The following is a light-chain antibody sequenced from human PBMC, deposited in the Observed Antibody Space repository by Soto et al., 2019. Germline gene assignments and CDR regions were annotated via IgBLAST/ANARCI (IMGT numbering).Light chain of an antibody. CDR2: EGN. V-gene: IGLV2-23*01. Sequence: QSALTQPASVSGSPGQSITISCTGTSSDVGSYNLVSWYQQHPGKAPKVMIYEGNKRPSGVSNRFSGSKSANTASLTISGLQTEEDADYYCCSYAATNTFVFGTGTKVTVL. CDR3: CSYAATNTFV. J-gene: IGLJ1*01. CDR1: SSDVGSYNL.